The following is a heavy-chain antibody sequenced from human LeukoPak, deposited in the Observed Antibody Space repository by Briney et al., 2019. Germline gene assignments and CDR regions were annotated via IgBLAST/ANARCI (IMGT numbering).Heavy chain of an antibody. CDR2: IRSKTFDVTT. CDR1: GITFSNAW. V-gene: IGHV3-15*05. D-gene: IGHD6-19*01. CDR3: STGYGGGWYSQTGDY. J-gene: IGHJ4*02. Sequence: GGALRLSCAAYGITFSNAWMSWVRQAPGKGLEGSGLIRSKTFDVTTDYAEPVTGRFTISRDDSRDTVYLHMDSLTTEDTAVYYCSTGYGGGWYSQTGDYWGQGTLVTVSP.